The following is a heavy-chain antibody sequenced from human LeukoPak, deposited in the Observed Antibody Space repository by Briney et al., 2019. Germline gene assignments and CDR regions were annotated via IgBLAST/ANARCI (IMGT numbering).Heavy chain of an antibody. J-gene: IGHJ4*02. CDR2: INPNSGGT. CDR1: GYTFTDYY. CDR3: ARLSGTSGSYYGHFDY. D-gene: IGHD1-26*01. Sequence: ASVKVSCKASGYTFTDYYIHWVRQAPGQRLEWMGWINPNSGGTNYAQKFQGRVTMTEDTSTDTAYMELSSLRSEDTAVYYCARLSGTSGSYYGHFDYWGQGTLVTVSS. V-gene: IGHV1-2*02.